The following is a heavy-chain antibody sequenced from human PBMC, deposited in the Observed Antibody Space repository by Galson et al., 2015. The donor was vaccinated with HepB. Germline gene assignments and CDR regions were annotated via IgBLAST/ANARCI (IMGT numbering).Heavy chain of an antibody. CDR2: IHPGDSDT. J-gene: IGHJ6*03. V-gene: IGHV5-51*03. CDR1: GYSFPSYW. D-gene: IGHD2-2*01. CDR3: ARRGVKGPTSYYYMDV. Sequence: QSGAEVTKPGESLKISCKGSGYSFPSYWIAWVRQMPGKGLEWMGIIHPGDSDTKYSTSFQGQVSISADKSISTAYLQWSSLKASDTAIYYCARRGVKGPTSYYYMDVWGKGTTVIVSS.